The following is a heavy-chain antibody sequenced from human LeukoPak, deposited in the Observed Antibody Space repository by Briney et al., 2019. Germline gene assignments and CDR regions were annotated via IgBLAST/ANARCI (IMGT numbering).Heavy chain of an antibody. D-gene: IGHD6-19*01. Sequence: ASVKVSCKASGYTFTGYYMHWVRQAPGQGLEWMGWINPNSGGTNYAQKFQGRVTMTRDTSISTAYMELSRLRSDDTAVYHCARVERPGIAVAVDFDYWGQGTLVTVTS. V-gene: IGHV1-2*02. CDR2: INPNSGGT. CDR1: GYTFTGYY. CDR3: ARVERPGIAVAVDFDY. J-gene: IGHJ4*02.